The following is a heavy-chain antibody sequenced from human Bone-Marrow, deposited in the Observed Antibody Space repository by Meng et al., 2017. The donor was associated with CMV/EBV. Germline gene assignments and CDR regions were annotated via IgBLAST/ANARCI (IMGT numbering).Heavy chain of an antibody. CDR1: GFTFSGYA. V-gene: IGHV3-23*03. CDR2: IYSGDRSL. D-gene: IGHD2-21*01. J-gene: IGHJ4*02. CDR3: VKVGIFPRGDPSYLDY. Sequence: GESLKISCAASGFTFSGYAMSWVRQAPGKGLEWVALIYSGDRSLYYADSVKGRFTISRDDSKSTLYLQMNSLRAEDTAVYYCVKVGIFPRGDPSYLDYWGQGALVTVSS.